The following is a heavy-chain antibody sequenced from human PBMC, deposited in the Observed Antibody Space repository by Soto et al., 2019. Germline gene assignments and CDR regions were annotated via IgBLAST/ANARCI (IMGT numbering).Heavy chain of an antibody. CDR2: ISGSGGST. V-gene: IGHV3-23*01. CDR1: GFTFSSYA. Sequence: PVGSLSLSCAASGFTFSSYAMSWVRPAPGKGLEWVSAISGSGGSTYYADSVKGRFTISRDNSKNTLYLQMNSLRAEDTAVYYCAKPYYDSSGPDAFDIWGQGTMVTV. CDR3: AKPYYDSSGPDAFDI. D-gene: IGHD3-22*01. J-gene: IGHJ3*02.